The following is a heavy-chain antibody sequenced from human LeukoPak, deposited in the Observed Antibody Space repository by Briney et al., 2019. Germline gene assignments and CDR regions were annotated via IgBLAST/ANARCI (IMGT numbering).Heavy chain of an antibody. CDR1: GDSISSRSYY. CDR2: IYYTGST. D-gene: IGHD6-19*01. Sequence: SETLSLTCTVSGDSISSRSYYWGWIRQPPGKGPEWVASIYYTGSTYYNPSLRSRVTMLVDTSKNQFSLNLTSVTAADTAVYYCARTSRTAVAGTGRGYNWFDPWGQGILVTVSS. CDR3: ARTSRTAVAGTGRGYNWFDP. J-gene: IGHJ5*02. V-gene: IGHV4-39*07.